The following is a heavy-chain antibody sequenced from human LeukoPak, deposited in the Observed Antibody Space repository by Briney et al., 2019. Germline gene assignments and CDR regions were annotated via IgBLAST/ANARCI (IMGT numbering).Heavy chain of an antibody. CDR3: ARVQLPATKGAFDI. D-gene: IGHD2-2*01. Sequence: PAETLSLTCSVCGGSISTYYWSWIRQPAGRGVEWSGRIYSSGGTNYNPSLKSRVTMSVDTSKNQFSLRMTSATAADAALYWCARVQLPATKGAFDIWGQGTMVTVPS. J-gene: IGHJ3*02. CDR1: GGSISTYY. V-gene: IGHV4-4*07. CDR2: IYSSGGT.